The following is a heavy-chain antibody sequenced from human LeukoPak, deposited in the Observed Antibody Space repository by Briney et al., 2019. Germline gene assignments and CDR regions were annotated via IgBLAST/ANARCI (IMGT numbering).Heavy chain of an antibody. CDR2: ISSSSSTI. Sequence: GGSLRLSCAASGFTFSSYSMNWVRQAPGKGLEWVSYISSSSSTIYYADSVKGRFTISRDNAKNSLYLQMNSLRAEDTAVYYCARALYCSGGSCYFSDCWGQGTLVTVSS. CDR3: ARALYCSGGSCYFSDC. CDR1: GFTFSSYS. D-gene: IGHD2-15*01. J-gene: IGHJ4*02. V-gene: IGHV3-48*01.